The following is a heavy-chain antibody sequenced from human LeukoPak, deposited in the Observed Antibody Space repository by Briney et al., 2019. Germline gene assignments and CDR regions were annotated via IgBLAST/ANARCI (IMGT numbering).Heavy chain of an antibody. J-gene: IGHJ4*02. D-gene: IGHD1-26*01. V-gene: IGHV3-74*01. CDR2: IISDGSTT. CDR3: ARRSSGSPPYYFDS. Sequence: GGSLRLSCAASGFTFSSYSMNWVRQAPGKGLVWVARIISDGSTTNYADYVKGRFTISRDNAKNTLYLQMNSLRAEDTAVYYCARRSSGSPPYYFDSWGQGTLVTVSS. CDR1: GFTFSSYS.